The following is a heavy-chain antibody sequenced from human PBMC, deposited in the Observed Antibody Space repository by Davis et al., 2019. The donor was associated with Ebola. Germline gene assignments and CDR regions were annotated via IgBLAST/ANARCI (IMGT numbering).Heavy chain of an antibody. V-gene: IGHV4-59*12. CDR3: AKDRFRGNNDGAFDY. CDR2: IYYSGST. J-gene: IGHJ4*02. CDR1: GGSISSYY. Sequence: PSETLSLTCTVSGGSISSYYWSWIRQPPGKGLEWIGYIYYSGSTNYNPSLKSRVTISVDTSKNQFSLKLSSVTAADTAVYYCAKDRFRGNNDGAFDYWGQGTLVTVSS. D-gene: IGHD1/OR15-1a*01.